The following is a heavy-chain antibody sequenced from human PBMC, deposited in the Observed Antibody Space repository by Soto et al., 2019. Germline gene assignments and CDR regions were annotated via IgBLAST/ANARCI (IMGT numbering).Heavy chain of an antibody. CDR1: DDSSSSYK. CDR3: VRQGFGRLHGLVDV. D-gene: IGHD3-10*01. V-gene: IGHV4-59*08. J-gene: IGHJ6*02. CDR2: IDSNGGT. Sequence: QVQLQESGPGLVKPSETLSLTCTVSDDSSSSYKWSWIRQPPGRRLEWIGYIDSNGGTSYNPSLQSRVNISIATSTKPFSLKLSSVTAADTAVYYCVRQGFGRLHGLVDVWGQGTTVTVSS.